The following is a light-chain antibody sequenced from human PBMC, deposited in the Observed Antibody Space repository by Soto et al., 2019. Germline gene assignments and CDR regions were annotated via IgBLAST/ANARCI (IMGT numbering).Light chain of an antibody. CDR3: QQYNEWPLT. V-gene: IGKV3-15*01. CDR2: GAS. Sequence: ETVMTQSPATLSVSPGERATLSRGASQSVSTNLAWYQQKPGQVPRLLIYGASTRASDTPARFSGSGSGTEFTLTISSLQSEDFAVYYCQQYNEWPLTFGGGTKVEIE. CDR1: QSVSTN. J-gene: IGKJ4*01.